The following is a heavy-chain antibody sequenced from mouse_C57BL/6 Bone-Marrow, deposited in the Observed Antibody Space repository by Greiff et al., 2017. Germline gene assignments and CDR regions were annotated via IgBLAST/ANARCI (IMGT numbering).Heavy chain of an antibody. CDR2: ISSGSSTI. J-gene: IGHJ3*01. CDR1: GFTFSDYG. V-gene: IGHV5-17*01. D-gene: IGHD1-1*01. Sequence: EVNLVESGGGLVKPGGSLKLSCAASGFTFSDYGMHWVRQAPEKGLEWVAYISSGSSTIYYADTVKGRFTISRDNAKNTLFLQMTSLRSEDTAMYYCARSSYGWFAYWGQGTLVTVSA. CDR3: ARSSYGWFAY.